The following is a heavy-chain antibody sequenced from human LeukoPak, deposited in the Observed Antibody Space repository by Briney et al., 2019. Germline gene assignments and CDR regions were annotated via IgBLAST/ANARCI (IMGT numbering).Heavy chain of an antibody. CDR3: ASSPFQLWPADY. V-gene: IGHV4-34*01. CDR1: GGSFSGYY. CDR2: INHSGST. J-gene: IGHJ4*02. D-gene: IGHD3-10*01. Sequence: SETLSLTCAVYGGSFSGYYWSWTGQPQGKGREWIGEINHSGSTNYNPSLKSRVTISVDTSKSQFSLKLSSVTAADTAVYYCASSPFQLWPADYWGQGTLVTVSS.